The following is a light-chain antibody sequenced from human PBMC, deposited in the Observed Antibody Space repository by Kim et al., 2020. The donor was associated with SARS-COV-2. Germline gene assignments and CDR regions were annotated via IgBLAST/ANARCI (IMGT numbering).Light chain of an antibody. J-gene: IGKJ1*01. Sequence: SPGERATLSCRSSQTINNRLVWYQQKPGQAPRLLFSDATTRATGIPARFIGSGSETDFTLTINGLQSEDFAVYYCQQSNNWPPFTFGQGTKVDIK. CDR1: QTINNR. CDR2: DAT. V-gene: IGKV3-15*01. CDR3: QQSNNWPPFT.